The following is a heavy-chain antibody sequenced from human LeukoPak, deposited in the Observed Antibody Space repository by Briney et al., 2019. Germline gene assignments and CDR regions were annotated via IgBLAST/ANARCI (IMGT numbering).Heavy chain of an antibody. V-gene: IGHV3-48*03. D-gene: IGHD4-17*01. CDR3: AKSTVTNYFDN. J-gene: IGHJ4*02. CDR1: GSTFSSYE. Sequence: GGSLRLSCAASGSTFSSYEMNWVRQAPGKGLEWISYISRSGSTINYADSVKGRFTISRDDAKYSLYLQMNSLRAEDTAVYYCAKSTVTNYFDNWGQGSLVTVSS. CDR2: ISRSGSTI.